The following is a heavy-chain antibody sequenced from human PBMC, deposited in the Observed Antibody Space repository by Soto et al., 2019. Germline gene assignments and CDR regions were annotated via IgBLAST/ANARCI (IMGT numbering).Heavy chain of an antibody. CDR2: IIPLTETP. CDR1: GYTLTELS. CDR3: AIGTRSSWSCDF. D-gene: IGHD6-13*01. J-gene: IGHJ4*02. V-gene: IGHV1-24*01. Sequence: ASVKVSCKVSGYTLTELSMHWVRQAPGQGLEWMGGIIPLTETPVYAQTVQGRLTISADEDTSVAYMELSTLRSDDTAVYYCAIGTRSSWSCDFWGQGTLVTVSS.